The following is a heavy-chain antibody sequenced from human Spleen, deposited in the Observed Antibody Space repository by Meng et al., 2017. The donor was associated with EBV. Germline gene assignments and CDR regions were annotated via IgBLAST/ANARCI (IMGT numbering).Heavy chain of an antibody. CDR1: GGSISSSNW. CDR2: IYPSGST. D-gene: IGHD5-24*01. V-gene: IGHV4-4*02. CDR3: ARAPNDGYHPLGY. J-gene: IGHJ4*02. Sequence: QVQLQLWGAGLLKPSGTLSLTCAVSGGSISSSNWWSWVRQPPGKGLEWIGEIYPSGSTNYNPSLKSRVTISVDKSKNQFSLRLNSVTAADTAVYYCARAPNDGYHPLGYWGQGTLVTVSS.